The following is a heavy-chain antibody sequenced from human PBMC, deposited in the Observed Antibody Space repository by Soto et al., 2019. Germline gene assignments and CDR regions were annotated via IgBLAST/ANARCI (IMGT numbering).Heavy chain of an antibody. D-gene: IGHD1-1*01. V-gene: IGHV3-48*01. CDR1: GFTFSNYG. CDR3: ATAFLTTVGTTA. J-gene: IGHJ4*02. CDR2: ISSSSSTI. Sequence: EVHLVESGGGLVQPGGSLRLSSEASGFTFSNYGIKWVRQAQGKGLEWVSHISSSSSTIYYAQSVKGRFSISRDNAKTSLYLQMSRLRGEDTAVYYYATAFLTTVGTTAWGQGTQVAVSS.